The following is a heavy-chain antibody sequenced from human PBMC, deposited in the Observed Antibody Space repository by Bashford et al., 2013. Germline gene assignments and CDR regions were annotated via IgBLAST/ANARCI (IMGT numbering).Heavy chain of an antibody. CDR2: IYYSGST. D-gene: IGHD1-20*01. Sequence: RPLLYSSETLSLTCTVSGGSISSGGYYWSWIRQPPGKGLEWIGSIYYSGSTYYNPSLKSRVTISVDTSKNQFSLKLSSVTAADTALYFCARGSVRSSNWYLNYFDPWGQGTLVTVSS. V-gene: IGHV4-39*01. J-gene: IGHJ5*02. CDR1: GGSISSGGYY. CDR3: ARGSVRSSNWYLNYFDP.